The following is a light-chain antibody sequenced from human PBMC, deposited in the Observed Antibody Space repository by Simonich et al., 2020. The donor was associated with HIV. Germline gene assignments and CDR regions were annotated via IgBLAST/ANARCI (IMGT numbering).Light chain of an antibody. V-gene: IGKV1-39*01. J-gene: IGKJ2*01. CDR2: AAS. CDR3: QQSYTTPYT. CDR1: RSISSW. Sequence: DIQMTQSPSTLSASVGDRVTITCRASRSISSWLAWYQQKPRKAPKLLIYAASSLQSGVPSRFSGSGSGTDFTLTISSLQPEDFAIYYCQQSYTTPYTFGQGTKLEIK.